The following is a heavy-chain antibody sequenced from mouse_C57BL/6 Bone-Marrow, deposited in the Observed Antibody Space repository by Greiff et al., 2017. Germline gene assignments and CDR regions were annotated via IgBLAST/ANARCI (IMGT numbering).Heavy chain of an antibody. CDR3: ARHVVASMDY. CDR1: GFTFSSYG. D-gene: IGHD1-1*01. Sequence: EVKVVESGGDLVKPGGSLKLSCAASGFTFSSYGMSWVRQTPDKRLEWVATISSGGSYTYYPDSVKGRFTISRDNAKNTLYLQMSRLKSEDTAMYYCARHVVASMDYWGQGTSATVSS. J-gene: IGHJ4*01. V-gene: IGHV5-6*01. CDR2: ISSGGSYT.